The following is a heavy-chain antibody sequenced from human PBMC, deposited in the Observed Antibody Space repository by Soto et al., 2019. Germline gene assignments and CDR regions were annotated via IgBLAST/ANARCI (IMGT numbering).Heavy chain of an antibody. V-gene: IGHV2-5*02. Sequence: QITLEESGPTLVKPTQTLTLTCTFSGFSLRTSGVGVGWIRQPPGKALEWLALIYWDDDKRYSPSLKTRLTISKDDSINLVVLTMTNMDPVDTRSSLCGLRLYKTEPYLMDVWGQGTTVTVTS. CDR3: GLRLYKTEPYLMDV. CDR2: IYWDDDK. D-gene: IGHD3-10*01. J-gene: IGHJ6*02. CDR1: GFSLRTSGVG.